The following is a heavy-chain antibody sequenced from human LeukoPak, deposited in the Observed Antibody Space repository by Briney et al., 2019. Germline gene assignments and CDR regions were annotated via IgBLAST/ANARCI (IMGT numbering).Heavy chain of an antibody. Sequence: ASVKVSCKVSGYTFAGYYIYWVRQAPGQGLEWMGRINPNSGDTNYAQKFQDRLTVTRDTSITTAYMELSRLTSDDTAVYYCAREDFGDYYFDYWGQGTLVTVSS. D-gene: IGHD4-17*01. V-gene: IGHV1-2*06. J-gene: IGHJ4*02. CDR1: GYTFAGYY. CDR3: AREDFGDYYFDY. CDR2: INPNSGDT.